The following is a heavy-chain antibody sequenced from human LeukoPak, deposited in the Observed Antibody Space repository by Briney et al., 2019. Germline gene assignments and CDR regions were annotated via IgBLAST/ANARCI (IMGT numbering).Heavy chain of an antibody. CDR2: IYTSGTT. V-gene: IGHV4-4*07. J-gene: IGHJ6*03. Sequence: SQTLSLPCTVSGGSISSYYWSWIRQPAGKGLEWIGRIYTSGTTHYNPSLKSRVTISVDTSKNQFSLKLSSVTAADTAVYYCARGGSGWNCYYYYMDVWGKGTTVTISS. CDR3: ARGGSGWNCYYYYMDV. CDR1: GGSISSYY. D-gene: IGHD6-19*01.